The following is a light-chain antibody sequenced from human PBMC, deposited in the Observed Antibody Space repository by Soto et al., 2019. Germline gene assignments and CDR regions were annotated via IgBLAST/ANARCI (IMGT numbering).Light chain of an antibody. J-gene: IGKJ1*01. CDR1: QSVSSN. V-gene: IGKV3-15*01. CDR3: QQYNNWPSCT. Sequence: EIVMTQSPATLSVSPGERATLSCRASQSVSSNLAWYQQKPGQAPRLLIYGAPTRATGIPARFSGSGSGTEFTLTISSLQSEDFAVYYCQQYNNWPSCTFGQGTKV. CDR2: GAP.